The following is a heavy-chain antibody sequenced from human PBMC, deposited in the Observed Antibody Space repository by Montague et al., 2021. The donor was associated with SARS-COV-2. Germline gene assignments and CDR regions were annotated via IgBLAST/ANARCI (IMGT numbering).Heavy chain of an antibody. J-gene: IGHJ4*02. D-gene: IGHD1-1*01. CDR3: ARGAPGY. Sequence: SETLSLTRAVYGGSFSDYHWTWIRQSPGEGLEWIGQINYGGSTKYNPSLKSRVTISIDTSKNKFSLKLTSVTAADTAVYYCARGAPGYWGQGTLVTVSS. CDR1: GGSFSDYH. CDR2: INYGGST. V-gene: IGHV4-34*01.